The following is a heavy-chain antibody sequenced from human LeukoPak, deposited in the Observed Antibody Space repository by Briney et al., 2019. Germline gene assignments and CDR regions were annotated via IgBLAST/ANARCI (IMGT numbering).Heavy chain of an antibody. CDR3: ARAVAGPGNFDY. V-gene: IGHV4-59*01. CDR2: IYYSGST. CDR1: GGSISSYY. J-gene: IGHJ4*02. Sequence: PSETLSLTCTVSGGSISSYYWSWIRQPPGRGLEWIGYIYYSGSTNYNPSLKSRVTISVDTSKNQFSLKLSSVTAADTAVYYCARAVAGPGNFDYWGQGTLVTVSS. D-gene: IGHD6-19*01.